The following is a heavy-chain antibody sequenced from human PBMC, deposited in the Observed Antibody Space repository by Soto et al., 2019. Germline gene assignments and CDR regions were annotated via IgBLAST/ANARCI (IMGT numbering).Heavy chain of an antibody. Sequence: SETLSLTCAVYGGSFSGYYWSWIRQPPGKGLEWIGEINHSGSTNYNPSLKSRVTISVDTSKNQFSLKLSSVTAADTAVYYCARERIAAAGTGGYFDYWGQGTLVTVSS. J-gene: IGHJ4*02. CDR3: ARERIAAAGTGGYFDY. CDR2: INHSGST. V-gene: IGHV4-34*01. D-gene: IGHD6-13*01. CDR1: GGSFSGYY.